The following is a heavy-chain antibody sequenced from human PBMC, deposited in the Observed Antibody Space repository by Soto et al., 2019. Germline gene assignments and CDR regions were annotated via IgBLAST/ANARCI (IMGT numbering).Heavy chain of an antibody. V-gene: IGHV1-69*13. CDR3: ARRYCASDNCPLFYYFVDL. CDR1: GGTFNKFA. D-gene: IGHD2-21*02. CDR2: IIPVFRSA. J-gene: IGHJ6*02. Sequence: ASVKVSCKASGGTFNKFAFSWVRQAPGQGFEWMGGIIPVFRSANYAQRFRGRITITADEYTSTVYLYLNDLRSDDTAVYYCARRYCASDNCPLFYYFVDLWGLGTTVTVSS.